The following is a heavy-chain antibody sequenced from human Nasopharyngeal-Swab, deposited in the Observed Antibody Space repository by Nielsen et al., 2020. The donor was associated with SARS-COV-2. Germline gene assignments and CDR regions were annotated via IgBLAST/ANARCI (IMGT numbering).Heavy chain of an antibody. CDR1: GFTFSSYS. CDR3: ARAFPGSSGWYPFDY. J-gene: IGHJ4*02. Sequence: GESLKISCAASGFTFSSYSMNWVRQAPGKGLEWVSYISSSSSTIYYADSVKGRFTIPRDNAKNSLYLQMNSLRAEVTAVYYCARAFPGSSGWYPFDYWGQGTLVTVSS. CDR2: ISSSSSTI. D-gene: IGHD6-19*01. V-gene: IGHV3-48*04.